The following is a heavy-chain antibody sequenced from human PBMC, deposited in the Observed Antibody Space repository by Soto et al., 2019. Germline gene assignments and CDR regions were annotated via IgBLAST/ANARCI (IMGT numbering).Heavy chain of an antibody. J-gene: IGHJ6*02. V-gene: IGHV3-21*01. CDR2: ISSSSSYI. CDR1: GFTFSSYS. Sequence: GGSLRLSCAASGFTFSSYSMNWVRQAPGKGLEWVSSISSSSSYIYYADSVKGRFTISRDNAKNSLYLQMNSLRAEDTAVYYCARHDKYNARVYYYNGLDVWGQGTTVTVSS. CDR3: ARHDKYNARVYYYNGLDV. D-gene: IGHD1-1*01.